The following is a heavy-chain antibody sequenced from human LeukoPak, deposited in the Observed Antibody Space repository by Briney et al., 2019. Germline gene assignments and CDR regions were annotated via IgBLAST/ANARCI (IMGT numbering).Heavy chain of an antibody. CDR3: ARGGLLLWFGELLYQPFDY. J-gene: IGHJ4*02. CDR2: IYYSGST. CDR1: GVSISSGGYY. Sequence: SETLSLTCTVSGVSISSGGYYWSWIRQHPGKCLEWIGYIYYSGSTYYNPSLKSRVTMSVDTSKNQFSLKLSSVTAADTAVYYCARGGLLLWFGELLYQPFDYWGQGTLVAVSS. V-gene: IGHV4-31*03. D-gene: IGHD3-10*01.